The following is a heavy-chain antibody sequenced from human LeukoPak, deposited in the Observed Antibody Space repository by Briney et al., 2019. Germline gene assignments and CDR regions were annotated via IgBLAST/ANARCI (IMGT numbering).Heavy chain of an antibody. CDR3: STRGGSTLSLDS. CDR2: IIPAFGTP. V-gene: IGHV1-69*05. J-gene: IGHJ4*02. Sequence: ASVKVSCKASRGTFSNLAFSWVRHAPGQGLEWMGGIIPAFGTPSYPQRFHGRVTISTDESTSSVYMELSGLRSEDTAVYYCSTRGGSTLSLDSWGQGTLV. D-gene: IGHD3-10*01. CDR1: RGTFSNLA.